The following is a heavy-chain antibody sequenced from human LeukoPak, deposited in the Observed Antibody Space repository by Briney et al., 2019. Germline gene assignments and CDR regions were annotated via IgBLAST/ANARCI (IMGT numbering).Heavy chain of an antibody. J-gene: IGHJ4*02. Sequence: GGSLRLSCAAYGFPFRSFPMHWVRQAPGKGLKWVALISHDGSHKNYADSVKGRLTISRDNSKNTLYLHTSSLRVEDTAVYYCATLSKSGSTGDYWGQGTLVTVSS. CDR2: ISHDGSHK. D-gene: IGHD1-14*01. V-gene: IGHV3-30*04. CDR1: GFPFRSFP. CDR3: ATLSKSGSTGDY.